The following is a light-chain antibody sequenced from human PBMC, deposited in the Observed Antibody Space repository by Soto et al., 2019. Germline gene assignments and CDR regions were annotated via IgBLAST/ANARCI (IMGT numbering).Light chain of an antibody. Sequence: EIVLTQSPGSLSLSPGERATLSCRASQSVDSSFFAWYQQKPGQAPRLLIYGASNRATGIPDRFSGSGSGTYSSITICRPEPGVFAVYYGQHYGISGTVGLGTKVVSK. J-gene: IGKJ1*01. CDR2: GAS. CDR1: QSVDSSF. V-gene: IGKV3-20*01. CDR3: QHYGISGT.